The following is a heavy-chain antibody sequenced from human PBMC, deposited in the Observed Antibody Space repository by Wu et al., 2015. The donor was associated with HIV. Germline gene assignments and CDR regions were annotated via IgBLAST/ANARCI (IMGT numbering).Heavy chain of an antibody. D-gene: IGHD3-22*01. CDR3: AREGNGDDSSGEQTYYFDY. J-gene: IGHJ4*02. Sequence: QVQLVQSGAEVKKPGASVKVSCKASGYTFTGYYMHWVRQAPGQGLEWMGWINPNSGGTNYAQKFQGRVTMTRDTSISTAYMELSRLRSDDTAVYYCAREGNGDDSSGEQTYYFDYWGQGTLVTVSS. CDR1: GYTFTGYY. V-gene: IGHV1-2*02. CDR2: INPNSGGT.